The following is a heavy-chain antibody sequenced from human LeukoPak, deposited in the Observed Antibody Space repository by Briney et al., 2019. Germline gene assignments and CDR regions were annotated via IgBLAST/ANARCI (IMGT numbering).Heavy chain of an antibody. CDR1: GFTFSSYG. J-gene: IGHJ4*02. D-gene: IGHD6-6*01. V-gene: IGHV3-23*01. CDR3: AKYEKASIAARTTGFDY. Sequence: GGSLRLSCAASGFTFSSYGMSWVRQAPGKGLEWVSAISGSGGSTYYADSVKGRFTISRDNSKNTLYLQMNSLRAEDTAVYYCAKYEKASIAARTTGFDYWGQGTLVTVSS. CDR2: ISGSGGST.